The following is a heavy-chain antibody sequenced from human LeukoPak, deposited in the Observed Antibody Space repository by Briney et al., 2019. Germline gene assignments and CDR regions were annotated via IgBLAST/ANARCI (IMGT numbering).Heavy chain of an antibody. CDR3: ARDSSHYLGSSDY. Sequence: GGSLRLSCVVSGFSFGSYPMSWVRQAPGKGLEWVSVISETGDITHYADSMKGRFTISRDNIKNTLNLQMNSLRAEDTAIYYCARDSSHYLGSSDYWGQGTLVTVSS. CDR2: ISETGDIT. D-gene: IGHD6-6*01. J-gene: IGHJ4*02. V-gene: IGHV3-23*01. CDR1: GFSFGSYP.